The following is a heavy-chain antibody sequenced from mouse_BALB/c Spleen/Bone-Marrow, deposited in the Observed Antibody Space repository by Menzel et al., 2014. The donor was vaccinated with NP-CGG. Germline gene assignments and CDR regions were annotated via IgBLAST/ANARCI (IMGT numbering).Heavy chain of an antibody. J-gene: IGHJ2*01. Sequence: EVQRVESGGGLVQPGGSLRLSCATSGFTFTDYYMNWVRQPPGKALEWLGFIRNKANGYTTEYSASVKGRFTISRDNPQNILYLQMNTLRAEDSATYYCARDKGRVFFDYWGQGTTLTVSS. CDR2: IRNKANGYTT. CDR3: ARDKGRVFFDY. CDR1: GFTFTDYY. V-gene: IGHV7-3*02.